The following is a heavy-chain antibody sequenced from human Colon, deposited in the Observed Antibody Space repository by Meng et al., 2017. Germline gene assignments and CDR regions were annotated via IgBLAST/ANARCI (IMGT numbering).Heavy chain of an antibody. Sequence: GESLKISCAASGFTFSSYEMNWVRQAPGKGLEWVSYISSSGSTIYYADSVKGRFTISRDNAKNSLYLQMNSLRAEDTAVYYCARVSHRVVAATTFDYWGQGNLVTVSS. J-gene: IGHJ4*02. D-gene: IGHD2-15*01. CDR3: ARVSHRVVAATTFDY. CDR2: ISSSGSTI. CDR1: GFTFSSYE. V-gene: IGHV3-48*03.